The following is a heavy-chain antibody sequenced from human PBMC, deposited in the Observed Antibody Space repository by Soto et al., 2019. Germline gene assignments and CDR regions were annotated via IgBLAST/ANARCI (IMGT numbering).Heavy chain of an antibody. Sequence: GESLKISCQGSGYSFTTYWISWVRQMPGKGLEWMGKIDPADSSTNYSPSFQGHITISVDRSINTAHLQFSSLKAADTAVYYCARLEKWYYNYYGLDVWGQGTMVTVSS. CDR1: GYSFTTYW. V-gene: IGHV5-10-1*01. J-gene: IGHJ6*02. D-gene: IGHD1-26*01. CDR3: ARLEKWYYNYYGLDV. CDR2: IDPADSST.